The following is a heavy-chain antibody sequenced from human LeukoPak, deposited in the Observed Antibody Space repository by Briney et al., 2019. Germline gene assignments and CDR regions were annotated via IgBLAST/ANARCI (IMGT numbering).Heavy chain of an antibody. CDR3: ARDDDQALTYFDY. CDR1: GFTFSDYY. D-gene: IGHD3-3*01. Sequence: GGSLRLSCAASGFTFSDYYMSWIRQAPGKGLEWVSYISSSGSTIYYADSVKGRFTISRDNAKNSLYLQMNSLRAEDTAVYYCARDDDQALTYFDYWGQGTLVTVSS. J-gene: IGHJ4*02. V-gene: IGHV3-11*01. CDR2: ISSSGSTI.